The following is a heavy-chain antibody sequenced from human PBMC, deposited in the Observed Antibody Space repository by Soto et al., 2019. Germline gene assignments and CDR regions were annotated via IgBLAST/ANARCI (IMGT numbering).Heavy chain of an antibody. CDR3: AKGVMYSTKGLDV. D-gene: IGHD2-15*01. CDR1: GFAFSEYG. V-gene: IGHV3-23*01. CDR2: MTGRGGSI. J-gene: IGHJ6*02. Sequence: EVQLLESGGALVQSGGSLRLSCAACGFAFSEYGMTWLRQAPGRGLEWVSAMTGRGGSIHYAESVRGRFIISRDNSKNTLYLQMDRLRAGDTAVYYCAKGVMYSTKGLDVWGQGTTVTV.